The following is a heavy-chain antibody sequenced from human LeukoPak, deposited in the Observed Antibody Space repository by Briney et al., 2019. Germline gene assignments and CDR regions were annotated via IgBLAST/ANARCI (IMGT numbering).Heavy chain of an antibody. J-gene: IGHJ4*02. CDR2: INPNSGGT. CDR3: AREHGEYCTNGVCSGWGH. Sequence: GASVTVSCKASGYTFTGYYMHWVRQAPGQGLEWMGWINPNSGGTNYAQKFQGRVTMTRDTSISTAYMELSRLRSDDTAVYYCAREHGEYCTNGVCSGWGHWGQGTLVTVSS. V-gene: IGHV1-2*02. CDR1: GYTFTGYY. D-gene: IGHD2-8*01.